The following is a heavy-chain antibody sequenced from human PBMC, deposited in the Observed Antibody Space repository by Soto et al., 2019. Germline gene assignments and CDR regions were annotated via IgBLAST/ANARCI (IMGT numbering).Heavy chain of an antibody. Sequence: PGGSLRLSCAASGFTFSIYGMQWVRHAPGKGLEWVAVIWYDGSNKYYADSVKGRFTISRDNSKNTLYLQMNGLRAEDTAVYYCARDSGPYSSSADYWGQGTLVTVS. CDR1: GFTFSIYG. CDR3: ARDSGPYSSSADY. CDR2: IWYDGSNK. V-gene: IGHV3-33*01. D-gene: IGHD6-13*01. J-gene: IGHJ4*02.